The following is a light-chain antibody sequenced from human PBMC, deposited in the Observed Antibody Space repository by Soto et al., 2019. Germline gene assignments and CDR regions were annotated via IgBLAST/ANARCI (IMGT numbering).Light chain of an antibody. CDR3: QQYGSSLGT. Sequence: EIVLTQSPGTLSLSPGERATLSCRASQSVSSSYLAWYQQKPGQAPRLLIYGASSRATGIPDRFSGSGSGTDFTLTISRLEPEDFAVYYCQQYGSSLGTFGQGPKVEI. V-gene: IGKV3-20*01. CDR2: GAS. CDR1: QSVSSSY. J-gene: IGKJ1*01.